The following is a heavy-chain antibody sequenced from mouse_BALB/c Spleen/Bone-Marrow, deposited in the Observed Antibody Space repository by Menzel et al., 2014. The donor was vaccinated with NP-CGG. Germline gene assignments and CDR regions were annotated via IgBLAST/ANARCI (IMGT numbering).Heavy chain of an antibody. J-gene: IGHJ2*01. Sequence: VKLVESGPGLVSPSQRLSITCTVSGFSLTSYGVHWVRQPPGKGLEWLGVIWAGGSTNYNSALMSRLSISKDNSKSQVFLKMNSLQTDDTAMYYCASNPYFDYWGQGTTLTVSS. D-gene: IGHD6-1*01. CDR1: GFSLTSYG. CDR2: IWAGGST. V-gene: IGHV2-9*02. CDR3: ASNPYFDY.